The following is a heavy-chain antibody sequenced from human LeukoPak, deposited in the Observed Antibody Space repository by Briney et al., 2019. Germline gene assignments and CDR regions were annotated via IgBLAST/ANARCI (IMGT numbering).Heavy chain of an antibody. CDR1: GGSISIYY. CDR3: ARIDSSGWYKTIDY. D-gene: IGHD6-19*01. Sequence: SETLSLTCTVSGGSISIYYWSWIRQPPGKGLEWIGYIYDSGSTNYNPSLKSRVTISVDTSKNQFSLKLSSVTAADTAVYYCARIDSSGWYKTIDYWGQGTLVTVSS. V-gene: IGHV4-59*01. CDR2: IYDSGST. J-gene: IGHJ4*02.